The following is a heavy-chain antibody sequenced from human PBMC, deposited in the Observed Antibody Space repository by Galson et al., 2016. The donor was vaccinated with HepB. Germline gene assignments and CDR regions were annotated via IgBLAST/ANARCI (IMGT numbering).Heavy chain of an antibody. D-gene: IGHD5-12*01. Sequence: SVKVSCRASGYIFTNYAIHWVRQAPGQSLEWMGWINVANGNTNYSQKFQGRVTVTRDNSATTAYMELSSLVSEDTAVYYCARLGRGFTQGNPPLAHWGQGTLVTVSS. V-gene: IGHV1-3*01. CDR2: INVANGNT. CDR1: GYIFTNYA. CDR3: ARLGRGFTQGNPPLAH. J-gene: IGHJ4*02.